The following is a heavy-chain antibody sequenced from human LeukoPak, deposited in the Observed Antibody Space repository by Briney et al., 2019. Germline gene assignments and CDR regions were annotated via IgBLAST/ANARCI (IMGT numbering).Heavy chain of an antibody. V-gene: IGHV3-23*01. CDR3: ANLLWFGELLDPEGAFDF. CDR1: GFTFSSYG. J-gene: IGHJ3*01. D-gene: IGHD3-10*01. Sequence: GGSLRLSCAASGFTFSSYGMNWVRQAPGKGLEWVSAISGSGGSTYYADSVKGRFTISRDNSKNTLYLQMNSLRAEDTAVYYCANLLWFGELLDPEGAFDFWGQGTMVTVSS. CDR2: ISGSGGST.